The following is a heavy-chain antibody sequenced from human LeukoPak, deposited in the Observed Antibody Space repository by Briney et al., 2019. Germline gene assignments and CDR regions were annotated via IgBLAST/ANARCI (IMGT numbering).Heavy chain of an antibody. Sequence: GGSLRLSCAASGFTVSRNYMSWVRQAPGKGLEWVSVIYSGGSTYYADSVKGRFTISRDNSKNTLYLQMNSLRAEDTAVYYCARVLLYDILTGEYYFDYWGQGTLVTVSS. D-gene: IGHD3-9*01. CDR1: GFTVSRNY. J-gene: IGHJ4*02. CDR3: ARVLLYDILTGEYYFDY. CDR2: IYSGGST. V-gene: IGHV3-53*01.